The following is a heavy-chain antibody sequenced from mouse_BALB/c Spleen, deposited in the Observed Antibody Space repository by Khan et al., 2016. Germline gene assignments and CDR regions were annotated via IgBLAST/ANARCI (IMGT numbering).Heavy chain of an antibody. J-gene: IGHJ3*01. CDR2: INPYNDGT. CDR3: ARRGYYGSSYAWFAY. Sequence: VQLQQSGPELVKPGASVKMSCKASGYTFTSYVMHWVKQKPGQGLEWIGYINPYNDGTKYNEKFKGKATLTSDKSSSTAYMELSSRTSEDSAVYYCARRGYYGSSYAWFAYWGQGTLVTVSA. V-gene: IGHV1S136*01. CDR1: GYTFTSYV. D-gene: IGHD1-1*01.